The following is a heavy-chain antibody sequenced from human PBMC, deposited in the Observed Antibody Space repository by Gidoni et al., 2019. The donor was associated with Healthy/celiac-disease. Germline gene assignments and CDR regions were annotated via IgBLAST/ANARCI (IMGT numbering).Heavy chain of an antibody. D-gene: IGHD3-22*01. V-gene: IGHV1-69*01. CDR2: IIPIFGTA. Sequence: QVQLVQSGAEVKKPGSSVKVSCKASGGTFSSYAISWVRQAPGQGLEWMGGIIPIFGTANYAQKFQGRVTITADESTSTAYMELSSLRSEDTAVYYCAREDRRPYYYDSSGEDAFDIWGQGTMVTVSS. CDR3: AREDRRPYYYDSSGEDAFDI. J-gene: IGHJ3*02. CDR1: GGTFSSYA.